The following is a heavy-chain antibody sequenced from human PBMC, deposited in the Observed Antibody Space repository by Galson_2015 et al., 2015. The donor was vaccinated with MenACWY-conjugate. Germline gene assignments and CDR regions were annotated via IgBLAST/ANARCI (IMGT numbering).Heavy chain of an antibody. V-gene: IGHV5-10-1*01. J-gene: IGHJ5*02. CDR1: GYSFTSYW. D-gene: IGHD3-10*01. CDR2: IDPSDSYT. Sequence: QSGAEVKKPGESLRISCTGSGYSFTSYWISWVRQMPGKGLEWMGRIDPSDSYTNYSPSFQGHVTISADKSISTAYLQWSSLKASDTAMYYCARHGGGYGSGSYYNWFDPWGQGTLVTVSS. CDR3: ARHGGGYGSGSYYNWFDP.